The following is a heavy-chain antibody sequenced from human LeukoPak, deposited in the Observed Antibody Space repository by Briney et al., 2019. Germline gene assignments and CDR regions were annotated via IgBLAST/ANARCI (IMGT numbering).Heavy chain of an antibody. D-gene: IGHD6-13*01. CDR1: GGSISSGGYS. CDR3: ARTGGAAAGVWFDP. J-gene: IGHJ5*02. CDR2: IYHSGST. Sequence: SETLSLTCAVSGGSISSGGYSWSWIRQPPGKGLEWIGYIYHSGSTYYNPSLKSRDTISVDRSKNQFSLKLSSVTAADTAVYYCARTGGAAAGVWFDPWGQGTLVTVSS. V-gene: IGHV4-30-2*01.